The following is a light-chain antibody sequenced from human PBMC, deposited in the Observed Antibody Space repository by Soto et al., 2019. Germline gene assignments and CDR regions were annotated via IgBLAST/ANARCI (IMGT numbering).Light chain of an antibody. CDR2: DAS. V-gene: IGKV1-5*01. CDR1: QRVNTC. CDR3: QHYQSDWT. Sequence: DIQMNQSPSTLYASVGHRVSLTCRATQRVNTCLAWYQQKPGQAPTLLIYDASSFQSGGRSRFSGSGSCTEFPLTISGPQPDHFATYYCQHYQSDWTFGQGPKVEIK. J-gene: IGKJ1*01.